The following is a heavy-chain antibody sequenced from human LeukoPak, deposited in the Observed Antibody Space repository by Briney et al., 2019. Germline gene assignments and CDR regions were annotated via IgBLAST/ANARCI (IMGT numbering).Heavy chain of an antibody. CDR2: INHSGST. CDR1: GGSFSGYY. D-gene: IGHD4-17*01. Sequence: SETLSHTCAVYGGSFSGYYWSWIRQPPGKGLEWIGEINHSGSTNYNPSLKSRVTISVDTSKNQFSLKLSSVTAADTAVYYCARDYGEFDYWGQGTLVTVSS. J-gene: IGHJ4*02. CDR3: ARDYGEFDY. V-gene: IGHV4-34*01.